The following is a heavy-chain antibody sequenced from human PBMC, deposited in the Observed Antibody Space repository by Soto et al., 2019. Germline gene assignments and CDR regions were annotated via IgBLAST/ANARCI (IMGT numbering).Heavy chain of an antibody. CDR3: ALTYSSSHGDYYYYYMDV. V-gene: IGHV1-46*03. CDR1: GYTFTSYY. J-gene: IGHJ6*03. D-gene: IGHD6-6*01. CDR2: INPSGGST. Sequence: ASVKVSCKASGYTFTSYYMHWVRQAPGQGLEWMGIINPSGGSTSYAQKFQGRVTMTRDTSTSTVYMGLSSLRSEDTAVYYCALTYSSSHGDYYYYYMDVWGKGTTVTVSS.